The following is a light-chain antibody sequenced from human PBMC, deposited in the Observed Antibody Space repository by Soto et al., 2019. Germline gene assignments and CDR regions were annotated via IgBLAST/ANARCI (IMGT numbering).Light chain of an antibody. CDR3: QQYNSYWT. CDR2: GAS. CDR1: QSFSSGY. Sequence: DIVLTQSPGTLSLSPGERATLSCRASQSFSSGYLAWYQQKPGQAPRLLIYGASTRATDIPDRFSGSESGKEFTLTISRLEPEDFAVYYCQQYNSYWTFGQGTKVEIK. J-gene: IGKJ1*01. V-gene: IGKV3-20*01.